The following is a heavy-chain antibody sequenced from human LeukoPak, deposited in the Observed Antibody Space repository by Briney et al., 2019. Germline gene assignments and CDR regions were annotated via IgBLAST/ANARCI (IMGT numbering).Heavy chain of an antibody. J-gene: IGHJ4*02. CDR3: ATGILRFLEWGLFDY. CDR1: GYTFTGYY. V-gene: IGHV1-2*02. CDR2: INPNSGAT. D-gene: IGHD3-3*01. Sequence: ASVKVSCKASGYTFTGYYMHWARQAPGQGLEWMGWINPNSGATDYAQKFQGRVTMTRDTSISTAYMELSSLRSEDTAVYYCATGILRFLEWGLFDYWGQGTLVTVSS.